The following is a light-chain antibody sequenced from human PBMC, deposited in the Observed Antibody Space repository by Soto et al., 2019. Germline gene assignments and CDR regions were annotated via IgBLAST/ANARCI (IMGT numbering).Light chain of an antibody. Sequence: EKVMTQSPATLSVSPGERATLSCRASQSVSSNLAWYQQKLGQAPRLLIYGASTRATGIPARFSGSGSGTEFTLTISSLQSEDFAVYYCQQYNNWPPYTFGQGTKLEIK. CDR2: GAS. CDR3: QQYNNWPPYT. J-gene: IGKJ2*01. CDR1: QSVSSN. V-gene: IGKV3-15*01.